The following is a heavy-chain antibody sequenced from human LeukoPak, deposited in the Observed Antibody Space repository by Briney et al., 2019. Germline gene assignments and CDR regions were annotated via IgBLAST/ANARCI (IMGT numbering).Heavy chain of an antibody. CDR1: GGSISSGDYY. CDR2: IYYSGST. V-gene: IGHV4-30-4*01. Sequence: SETLSLTCTVSGGSISSGDYYWSWIRQPPGKGLEWIGYIYYSGSTYYNPSLKSRVTISVDTSKNQFSLKLSSVTAADTAVYYCGRGSGGILEWLFSNWGQGTLVTVSS. CDR3: GRGSGGILEWLFSN. D-gene: IGHD3-3*01. J-gene: IGHJ4*02.